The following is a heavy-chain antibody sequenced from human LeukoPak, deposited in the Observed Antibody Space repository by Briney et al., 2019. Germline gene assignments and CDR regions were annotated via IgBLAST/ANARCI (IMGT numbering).Heavy chain of an antibody. CDR1: GGSVSSGSYY. Sequence: SETLSLTCTVSGGSVSSGSYYWSWIRQPPGKGLEWIGYIYYSGSTNYNPSLKSRVTISVDTSKNQFSLKLSSVTAADTAVYYCARDFKRNYGMGVWGQGTTVTVSS. J-gene: IGHJ6*02. V-gene: IGHV4-61*01. CDR2: IYYSGST. CDR3: ARDFKRNYGMGV.